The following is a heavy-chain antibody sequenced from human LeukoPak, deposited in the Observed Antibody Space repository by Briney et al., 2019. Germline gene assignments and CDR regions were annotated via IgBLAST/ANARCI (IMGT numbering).Heavy chain of an antibody. J-gene: IGHJ4*02. CDR3: ARVAYDYVWGSYRSTSDY. Sequence: GGSLRLSCAASGFTFSSYWMSWVRQAPGKGLEWVANIKQDGSEKYYVDSVKGRFTISRDNAKNSLYLQMNSLRAEDTAVYYCARVAYDYVWGSYRSTSDYWGQGTLVTVSS. V-gene: IGHV3-7*01. CDR1: GFTFSSYW. D-gene: IGHD3-16*02. CDR2: IKQDGSEK.